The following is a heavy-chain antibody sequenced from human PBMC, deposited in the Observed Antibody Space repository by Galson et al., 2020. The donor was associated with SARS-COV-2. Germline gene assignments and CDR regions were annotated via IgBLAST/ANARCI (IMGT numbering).Heavy chain of an antibody. CDR3: ARDPENWVRYFDR. J-gene: IGHJ2*01. CDR1: GFTFSSHA. Sequence: GGSLRLSCVASGFTFSSHAMSWVRQAPGKGLEWISTLSGSSGSVFYADSVKGRFSISRDNSRNTLFLQMNSLRAEDTALYYCARDPENWVRYFDRWGPGTLVSVSS. V-gene: IGHV3-23*01. D-gene: IGHD7-27*01. CDR2: LSGSSGSV.